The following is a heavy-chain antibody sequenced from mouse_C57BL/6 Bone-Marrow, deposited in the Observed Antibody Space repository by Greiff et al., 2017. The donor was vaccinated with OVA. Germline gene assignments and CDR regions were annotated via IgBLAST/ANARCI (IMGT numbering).Heavy chain of an antibody. CDR1: GYSITSGYD. CDR2: ISYSGRT. CDR3: ARGGLLLAY. D-gene: IGHD2-3*01. J-gene: IGHJ3*01. V-gene: IGHV3-1*01. Sequence: EVKLVESGPGMVKPSQSLSLTCTVTGYSITSGYDWHWIRHFPGNKLEWMGYISYSGRTNYNPSLKRRISITHDKPKNHFFLKLNSVATEDTATYYCARGGLLLAYWGQETMVTVSA.